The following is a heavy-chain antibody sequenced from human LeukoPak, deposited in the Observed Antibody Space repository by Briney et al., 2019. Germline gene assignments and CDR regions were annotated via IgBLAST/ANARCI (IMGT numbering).Heavy chain of an antibody. J-gene: IGHJ4*02. CDR2: ISSSGNTK. D-gene: IGHD1-26*01. Sequence: GAPRLSCAAPGFTFSSYEMNWVRQAPGEGVGGVSYISSSGNTKYYADAVKGRFTTSRGCARNSLFLQMNSLRSEDNAIYYWWKGGGATRDLDHWGQGSLVTVSS. CDR3: WKGGGATRDLDH. CDR1: GFTFSSYE. V-gene: IGHV3-48*03.